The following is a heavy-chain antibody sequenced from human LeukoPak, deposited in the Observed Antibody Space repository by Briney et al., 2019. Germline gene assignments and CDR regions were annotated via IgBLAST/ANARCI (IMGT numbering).Heavy chain of an antibody. J-gene: IGHJ4*02. V-gene: IGHV4-59*08. CDR1: GGSISSYY. CDR2: IYYSGST. CDR3: ARHLPDTANDY. D-gene: IGHD5-18*01. Sequence: PSETLSLTCTVSGGSISSYYWSWIRQPPGKGLEWIGYIYYSGSTNYNPSLKSRVTISVDTSKNQFSLKLSSVTAADTAVYYCARHLPDTANDYWGQGTLVTVSS.